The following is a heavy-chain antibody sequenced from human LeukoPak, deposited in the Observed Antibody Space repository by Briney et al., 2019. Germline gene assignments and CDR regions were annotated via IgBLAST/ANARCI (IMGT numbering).Heavy chain of an antibody. V-gene: IGHV3-21*01. CDR1: GFTFSSYS. CDR2: ISSSSSYI. J-gene: IGHJ6*02. Sequence: GGSLRLSCAASGFTFSSYSMNWVRQALGKGLEWVSSISSSSSYIYYADSVKGRFTISRDNAKNSLYLQMNSLRAEDTAVYYCARAGVVVPAAIPHYYYGMDVWGQGTTVTVSS. D-gene: IGHD2-2*02. CDR3: ARAGVVVPAAIPHYYYGMDV.